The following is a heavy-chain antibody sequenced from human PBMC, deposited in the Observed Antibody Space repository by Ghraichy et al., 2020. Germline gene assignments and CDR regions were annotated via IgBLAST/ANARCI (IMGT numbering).Heavy chain of an antibody. J-gene: IGHJ6*02. CDR1: GGSISSGGYY. V-gene: IGHV4-31*03. CDR3: ARDLRYFDWSGVGDYYYYGMDV. CDR2: IYYSGST. Sequence: LRLSCTVSGGSISSGGYYWSWIRQHPGKGLEWIGYIYYSGSTYYNPSLKSRVTISVDTSKNQFSLKLSSVTAADTAVYYCARDLRYFDWSGVGDYYYYGMDVWGQGTTVTVSS. D-gene: IGHD3-9*01.